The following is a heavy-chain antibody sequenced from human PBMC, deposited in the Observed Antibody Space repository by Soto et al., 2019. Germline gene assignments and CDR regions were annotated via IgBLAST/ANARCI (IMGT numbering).Heavy chain of an antibody. D-gene: IGHD4-17*01. CDR3: ARAHYGDYGYGMDV. J-gene: IGHJ6*02. CDR2: IYHGGYT. CDR1: GGSISSGGYS. Sequence: QLQLQESGSGLVKPSQTLSLTCAVSGGSISSGGYSWSWIRQPPGKGLEWIGYIYHGGYTYYNPSLKSRVTISVDRSKNQFSLKRSSVTAADTAVYYCARAHYGDYGYGMDVWGQGTTVTVSS. V-gene: IGHV4-30-2*01.